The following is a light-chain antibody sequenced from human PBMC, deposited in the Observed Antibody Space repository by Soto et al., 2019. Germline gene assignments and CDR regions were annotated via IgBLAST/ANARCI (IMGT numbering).Light chain of an antibody. CDR2: NDN. Sequence: SYELTQPPSVSLAPGKTARITCGGNNSATYSVHWYRQKPGQAPVLVISNDNDRPSGIPERFSGANSGHTATLTIRRVEAGDEADSYCQLWDNKNDEVVFGGGTKVTVL. CDR1: NSATYS. V-gene: IGLV3-21*04. J-gene: IGLJ3*02. CDR3: QLWDNKNDEVV.